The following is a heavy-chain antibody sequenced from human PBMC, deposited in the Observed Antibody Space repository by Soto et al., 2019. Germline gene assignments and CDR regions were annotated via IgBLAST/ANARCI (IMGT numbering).Heavy chain of an antibody. CDR3: ARHAVHNSGFTDY. V-gene: IGHV4-39*01. Sequence: SETLSLTCTVSGGSISSSSYYWGWIRQPPVKWLEWIGSIYFCGSTYYNPSLKSRFTLSLDTSKNQFSLKLSSVTAADTAVYYCARHAVHNSGFTDYWGKGTLVTVSS. CDR2: IYFCGST. D-gene: IGHD6-19*01. J-gene: IGHJ4*02. CDR1: GGSISSSSYY.